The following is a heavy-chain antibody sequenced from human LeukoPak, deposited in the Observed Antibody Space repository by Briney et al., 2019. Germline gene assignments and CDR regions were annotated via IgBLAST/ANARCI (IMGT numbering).Heavy chain of an antibody. J-gene: IGHJ4*02. Sequence: PSETLSLTCTVSGGSISSGDYYWSWIRQPPGKGLEWIGYIYYSGSTYYNPSLKSRVTISVDTSKNQFSLKLSSVTAADTAVYYCASVASSSLRFLEWSIPDTFDYWGQGTLVTVSS. CDR1: GGSISSGDYY. CDR2: IYYSGST. CDR3: ASVASSSLRFLEWSIPDTFDY. D-gene: IGHD3-3*01. V-gene: IGHV4-30-4*01.